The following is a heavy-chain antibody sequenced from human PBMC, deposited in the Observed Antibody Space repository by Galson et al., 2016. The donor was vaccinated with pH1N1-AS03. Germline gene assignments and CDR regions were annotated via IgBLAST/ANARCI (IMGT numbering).Heavy chain of an antibody. CDR3: SAENWNYKVFYGMDV. CDR2: IRSKTDGATS. J-gene: IGHJ6*02. V-gene: IGHV3-15*01. D-gene: IGHD1-7*01. CDR1: GFTFSNAW. Sequence: SLRLSCAASGFTFSNAWMGWVRQAPGKGLGWVGRIRSKTDGATSDYAAPVKGRFTISRDDPKNTLFLQMNSLKTEDTGVYYCSAENWNYKVFYGMDVWGHGTTLTVSS.